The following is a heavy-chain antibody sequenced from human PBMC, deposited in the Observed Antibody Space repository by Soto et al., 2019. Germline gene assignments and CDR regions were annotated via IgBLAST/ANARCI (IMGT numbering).Heavy chain of an antibody. Sequence: QVQLVQSGAEVKKPRSSVKVSCKASGGTFSSYAISWVRQAPGQGLEWMGGIIPILGTANYAEKFQGRVTITADESTSTAYMALSSLRSEDTAVYYCARARRSGGDCCSFAYWGQGTLVTVSS. V-gene: IGHV1-69*01. CDR2: IIPILGTA. CDR1: GGTFSSYA. D-gene: IGHD2-21*02. J-gene: IGHJ4*02. CDR3: ARARRSGGDCCSFAY.